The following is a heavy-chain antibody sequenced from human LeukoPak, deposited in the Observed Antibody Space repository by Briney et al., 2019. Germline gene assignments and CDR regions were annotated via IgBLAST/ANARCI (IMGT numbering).Heavy chain of an antibody. CDR3: ARDFDGYSTGWSYY. J-gene: IGHJ4*02. D-gene: IGHD6-19*01. CDR1: GYTFTSYG. Sequence: ASVKVSCKASGYTFTSYGINWVRQAPGQGLEWMGWISSYNGNTNYAQKLQDRVTMTTDTSTSTAYMELRSLRSDDTAVYYCARDFDGYSTGWSYYWGQGALVTVSS. V-gene: IGHV1-18*01. CDR2: ISSYNGNT.